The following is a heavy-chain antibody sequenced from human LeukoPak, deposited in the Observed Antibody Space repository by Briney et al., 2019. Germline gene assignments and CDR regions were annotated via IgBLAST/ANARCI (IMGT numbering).Heavy chain of an antibody. CDR2: VCGSCDST. CDR3: AKDTGYNYGYEY. J-gene: IGHJ4*02. CDR1: GFTFSNYA. D-gene: IGHD5-18*01. V-gene: IGHV3-23*01. Sequence: GGSLRLSCSTSGFTFSNYAMTWVRQAPGMGLECVSLVCGSCDSTYYADSVKGRFTISRDNSKNMLYLQMNSLRAEDTAIYYCAKDTGYNYGYEYWGQGTLATVSS.